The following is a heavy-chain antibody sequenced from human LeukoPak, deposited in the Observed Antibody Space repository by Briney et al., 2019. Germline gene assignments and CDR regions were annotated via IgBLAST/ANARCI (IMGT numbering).Heavy chain of an antibody. CDR3: ARDRSTTGIDY. J-gene: IGHJ4*02. Sequence: SETLSLTCTVSGGSISSSSYYWGWIRQPPGKRLGWIGSIYYSGSTYYNPSLKSRVTISVDTSKNQFSLKLSSVTAADTAVYYCARDRSTTGIDYWGQGTLVTVSS. D-gene: IGHD4-17*01. CDR1: GGSISSSSYY. V-gene: IGHV4-39*07. CDR2: IYYSGST.